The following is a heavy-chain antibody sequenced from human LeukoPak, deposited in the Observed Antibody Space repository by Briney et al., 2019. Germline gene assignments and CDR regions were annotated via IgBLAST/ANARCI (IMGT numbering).Heavy chain of an antibody. CDR1: GFTFSNYA. D-gene: IGHD3-10*01. CDR2: IIGSGGTT. J-gene: IGHJ6*02. CDR3: AKVPYSDYGSGRPPFMDV. V-gene: IGHV3-23*01. Sequence: GGSLILSCAAPGFTFSNYAMTWVRQAPGKGLEWVSTIIGSGGTTYYADSVKGRFSISRDNSKNTLYLQMNSLRDEDTAVYYCAKVPYSDYGSGRPPFMDVWGHGTTVAISS.